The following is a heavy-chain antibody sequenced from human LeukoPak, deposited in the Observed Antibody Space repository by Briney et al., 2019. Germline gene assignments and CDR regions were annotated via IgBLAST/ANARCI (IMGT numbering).Heavy chain of an antibody. CDR3: AKIGAVAGHFDY. D-gene: IGHD6-19*01. V-gene: IGHV3-30*02. CDR1: GFTFSSYG. J-gene: IGHJ4*02. Sequence: GGSLRLSCAASGFTFSSYGMHWVRQAPGKGLEWVAFIRYDGSDKYYADSVKGRFTISRDNSKNTLYLQMNSLRGEDTAMYYCAKIGAVAGHFDYWGQGTLVTVSS. CDR2: IRYDGSDK.